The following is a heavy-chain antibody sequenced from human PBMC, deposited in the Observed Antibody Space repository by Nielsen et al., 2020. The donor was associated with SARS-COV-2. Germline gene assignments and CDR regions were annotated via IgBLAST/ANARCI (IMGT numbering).Heavy chain of an antibody. CDR3: AKSLLRYYYYGMDV. J-gene: IGHJ6*02. Sequence: GESLKISCAASGFTFSSYAMSWVCQAPGKGLEWVSAISGSGGSTYYADSVKGRFTISRDNSKNTLYLQMNSLRAEDTAVYYCAKSLLRYYYYGMDVWGQGTTVTVSS. D-gene: IGHD2-15*01. V-gene: IGHV3-23*01. CDR1: GFTFSSYA. CDR2: ISGSGGST.